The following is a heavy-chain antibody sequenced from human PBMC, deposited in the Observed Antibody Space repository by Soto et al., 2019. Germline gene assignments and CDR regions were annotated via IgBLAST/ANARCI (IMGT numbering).Heavy chain of an antibody. V-gene: IGHV3-74*01. J-gene: IGHJ1*01. CDR1: GFAFSSYW. CDR3: STLVVPGVPLSY. Sequence: EVQLVESGGGLVQPGGSLRLSCAASGFAFSSYWMHWVRQAPGKGLVWVSRIKTDGSSTSYADSVKGRFTISRDNAKNTLSLQMNSLRVEDTAVYYCSTLVVPGVPLSYWGQGTLVTVSS. D-gene: IGHD2-2*01. CDR2: IKTDGSST.